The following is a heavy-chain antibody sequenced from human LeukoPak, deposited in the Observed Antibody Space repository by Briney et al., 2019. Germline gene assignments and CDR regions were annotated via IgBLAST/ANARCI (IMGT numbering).Heavy chain of an antibody. D-gene: IGHD3-22*01. CDR2: ISYDGSNK. V-gene: IGHV3-30*04. Sequence: GGSLRLSCAASGFTFSSYAMHWVRQAPGKGLEWVAVISYDGSNKYYADSVKGRFTISRDNSKNTLYLQMNSLRAEDTAVYYCARPVRYYDSSGPDYWGQGTVVTVSS. CDR1: GFTFSSYA. J-gene: IGHJ4*02. CDR3: ARPVRYYDSSGPDY.